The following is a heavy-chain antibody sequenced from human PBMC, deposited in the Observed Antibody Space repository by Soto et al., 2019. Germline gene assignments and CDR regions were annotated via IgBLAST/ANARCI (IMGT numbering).Heavy chain of an antibody. V-gene: IGHV4-59*01. CDR3: ARASYYSDSFGYFLDS. Sequence: QVQLQESGPGLLQPSETLSLTCTVSGGSISPYYWSWIRQTPGKGLEWIAYIYYSGSTNYNPSLKSRVTISVDTSKNQCSLKLSSVTAADTAVYYCARASYYSDSFGYFLDSWGQGTLVTVSS. CDR2: IYYSGST. CDR1: GGSISPYY. D-gene: IGHD3-22*01. J-gene: IGHJ4*02.